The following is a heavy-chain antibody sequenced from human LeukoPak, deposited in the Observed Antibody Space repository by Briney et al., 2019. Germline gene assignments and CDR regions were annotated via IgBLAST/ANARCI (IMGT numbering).Heavy chain of an antibody. V-gene: IGHV3-15*01. Sequence: GGSLRLSCAASGFNLSNVWLSWVRQAPGTGLEWVGRIKSRADAGTTDYAAPVKGRFIISRDDSKSVLYLQMNSLKTEDTAVYYCTTGGTYFYGSGNFDYWGQGALVTVSS. D-gene: IGHD3-10*01. CDR3: TTGGTYFYGSGNFDY. CDR2: IKSRADAGTT. J-gene: IGHJ4*02. CDR1: GFNLSNVW.